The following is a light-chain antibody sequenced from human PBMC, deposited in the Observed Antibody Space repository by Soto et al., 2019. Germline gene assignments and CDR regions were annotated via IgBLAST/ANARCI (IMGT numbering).Light chain of an antibody. CDR1: QSLLHSNGYNF. V-gene: IGKV2-28*01. Sequence: DIVMTQSPLSLPVTPGEPASISCRSSQSLLHSNGYNFLDWYLQKPGQSPQLLIYLGSNRAAGVPDRFSGSGSCADFTLRISRVEADDVRIYYCMQALQTPYTFGQGTKLEIK. CDR2: LGS. CDR3: MQALQTPYT. J-gene: IGKJ2*01.